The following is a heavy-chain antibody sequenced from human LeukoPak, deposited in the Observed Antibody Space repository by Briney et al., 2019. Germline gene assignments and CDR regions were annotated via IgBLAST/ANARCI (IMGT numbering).Heavy chain of an antibody. CDR1: GYSFTSYW. J-gene: IGHJ6*03. CDR2: IYPGDSDT. D-gene: IGHD3-3*01. V-gene: IGHV5-51*01. CDR3: ARTYDFWSGYYRDYYYYMDV. Sequence: GESLKISCKGSGYSFTSYWIGWVRQMPGKGLEWMGIIYPGDSDTRYSPSFQGQVTISADKSISTAYLQWSSLKASDPAMYYCARTYDFWSGYYRDYYYYMDVWGKGTTVTVSS.